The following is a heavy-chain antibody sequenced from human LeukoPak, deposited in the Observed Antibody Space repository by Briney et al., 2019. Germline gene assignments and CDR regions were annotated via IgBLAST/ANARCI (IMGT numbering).Heavy chain of an antibody. CDR3: ARGRKNSGSFDY. J-gene: IGHJ4*02. CDR1: GYTFTSYD. Sequence: ASVKVSCKASGYTFTSYDINWVRQATGQGLEWMGWMNPNSGNTGYAQKFKGRVTMTRNTSISTAYMELSSLRSEDTAVYYCARGRKNSGSFDYWGQGTLVTVSS. CDR2: MNPNSGNT. D-gene: IGHD1-26*01. V-gene: IGHV1-8*01.